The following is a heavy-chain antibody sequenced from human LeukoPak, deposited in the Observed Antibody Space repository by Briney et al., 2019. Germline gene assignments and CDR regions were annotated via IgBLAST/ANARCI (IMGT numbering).Heavy chain of an antibody. J-gene: IGHJ4*02. V-gene: IGHV4-39*01. Sequence: NSSETLSLTCTVSGGSISSSSYYWGWIRQPPGKGLEWIGSIYYSGSTYYNPSLKSRVTISVDTSKNQFSLKLSSVTAADTAVYYCARQGNYDILTGYYWDQDDYWGQGTLVTVSS. CDR3: ARQGNYDILTGYYWDQDDY. D-gene: IGHD3-9*01. CDR1: GGSISSSSYY. CDR2: IYYSGST.